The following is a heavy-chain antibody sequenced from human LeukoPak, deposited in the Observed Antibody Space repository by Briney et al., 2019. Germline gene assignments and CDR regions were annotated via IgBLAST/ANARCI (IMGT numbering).Heavy chain of an antibody. CDR2: ISYDGSNK. Sequence: GGSLRLSCTASGFTFTTYGLHWVRQAPGKGLEWVAVISYDGSNKYYADSVKGRFTISRDNSKNTLYLQMNSLRAEDTAVYYCARSLKLRARTNDAFDIWGQGTMVTVSS. J-gene: IGHJ3*02. CDR3: ARSLKLRARTNDAFDI. V-gene: IGHV3-30*19. D-gene: IGHD1-26*01. CDR1: GFTFTTYG.